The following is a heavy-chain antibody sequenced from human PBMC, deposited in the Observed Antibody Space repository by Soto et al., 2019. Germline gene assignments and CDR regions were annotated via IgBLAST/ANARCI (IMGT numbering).Heavy chain of an antibody. CDR2: INPSGGST. J-gene: IGHJ6*02. D-gene: IGHD6-13*01. V-gene: IGHV1-46*01. Sequence: AASVKVSCKASGYTFTSYYMQWVRQAPGQGLEWMGIINPSGGSTSYAQKFQGRVTMTRDTSTSTVYMELSSLRSEDTAVYYCARVRSSGNLYYYYYGMDVWGQGTTVTVYS. CDR1: GYTFTSYY. CDR3: ARVRSSGNLYYYYYGMDV.